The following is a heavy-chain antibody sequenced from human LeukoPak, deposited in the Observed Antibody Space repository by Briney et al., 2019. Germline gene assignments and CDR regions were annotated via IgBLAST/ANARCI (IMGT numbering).Heavy chain of an antibody. CDR2: IRYDGSNK. J-gene: IGHJ4*02. CDR1: GFTFSSYG. Sequence: PGGSLRLSCAASGFTFSSYGMHWVRQAPGKGLEWVAFIRYDGSNKYYADSVKGRFTISRDNSKNTLYLQMNSLRAEDTAVYYCAKDWNEYDYVWGSLDYWGQGTLVTVSS. CDR3: AKDWNEYDYVWGSLDY. D-gene: IGHD3-16*01. V-gene: IGHV3-30*02.